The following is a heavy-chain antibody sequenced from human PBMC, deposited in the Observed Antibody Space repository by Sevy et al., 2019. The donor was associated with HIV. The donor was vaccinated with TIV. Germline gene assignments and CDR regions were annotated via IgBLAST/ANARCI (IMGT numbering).Heavy chain of an antibody. J-gene: IGHJ6*02. CDR3: ANAISSSCYYYYYGMDV. D-gene: IGHD6-13*01. CDR1: GFTFSSYG. V-gene: IGHV3-30*18. Sequence: GGSLRLSCAASGFTFSSYGMHWVRQAPGKGLEWVAVISYDGSNKYYADSVKGRFTISRDNSKNTLYLQMNSLRAEDTALYYCANAISSSCYYYYYGMDVWGQGTTVTVSS. CDR2: ISYDGSNK.